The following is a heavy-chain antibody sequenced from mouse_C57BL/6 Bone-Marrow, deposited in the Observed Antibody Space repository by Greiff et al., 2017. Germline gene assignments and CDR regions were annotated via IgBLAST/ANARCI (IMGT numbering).Heavy chain of an antibody. Sequence: VKLMESGPGLVAPSQSLSITCTVSGFSLTSYGVHWVRQPPGKGLEWLVVIWSDGSTTYNSALKCRLSISKDNSKSQVFLKMNSLQTDDTAMYYCARHDEADYAMDYWGQGTSVTVSS. CDR3: ARHDEADYAMDY. CDR2: IWSDGST. D-gene: IGHD2-3*01. V-gene: IGHV2-6-1*01. J-gene: IGHJ4*01. CDR1: GFSLTSYG.